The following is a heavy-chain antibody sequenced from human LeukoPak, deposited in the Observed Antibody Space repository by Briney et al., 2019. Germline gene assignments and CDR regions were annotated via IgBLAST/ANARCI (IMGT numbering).Heavy chain of an antibody. J-gene: IGHJ4*02. Sequence: GGCLRLSCAASRVTFSSDSMDWVRRAPGKGREWGSSISSSSSYIYYADSVKGRFTISRDNAKNSLYLQMNSLRAEDTAVYYCAERESTTFDYWGQGTLVTVSS. V-gene: IGHV3-21*01. CDR2: ISSSSSYI. CDR1: RVTFSSDS. D-gene: IGHD2/OR15-2a*01. CDR3: AERESTTFDY.